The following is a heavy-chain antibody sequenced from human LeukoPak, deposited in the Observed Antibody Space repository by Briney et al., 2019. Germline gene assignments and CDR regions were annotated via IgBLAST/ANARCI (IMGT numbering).Heavy chain of an antibody. CDR1: GFTFSSYA. CDR3: AKTPTSIAVAGDFDY. J-gene: IGHJ4*02. CDR2: ISGSGGST. Sequence: GGSLRLSCAASGFTFSSYAMSWVRQAPGKGLEWVSAISGSGGSTYYADSVKGRFTITRDNSKNTLYLQMNSLRAEDTAVYYCAKTPTSIAVAGDFDYWGQGTLVTVSS. V-gene: IGHV3-23*01. D-gene: IGHD6-19*01.